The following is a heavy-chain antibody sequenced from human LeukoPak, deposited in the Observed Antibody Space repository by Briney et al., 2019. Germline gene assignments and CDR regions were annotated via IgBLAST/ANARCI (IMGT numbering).Heavy chain of an antibody. CDR2: INNYGTD. J-gene: IGHJ6*04. Sequence: SETLSLTCDVYGGPFNDQYWSWIRQPPGKGLEWIGEINNYGTDRYNPSLKSRVTISVDSSKNQFSLKLSSVTAADTAVYYCARVLPDHAPFDVWGKGTSVTISS. CDR3: ARVLPDHAPFDV. V-gene: IGHV4-34*01. CDR1: GGPFNDQY. D-gene: IGHD2-2*01.